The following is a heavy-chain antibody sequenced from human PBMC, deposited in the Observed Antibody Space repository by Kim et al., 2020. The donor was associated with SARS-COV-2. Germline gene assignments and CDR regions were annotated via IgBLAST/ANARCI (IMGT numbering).Heavy chain of an antibody. V-gene: IGHV1-18*04. Sequence: ASVKVSCKASGYTFTSYGISWVRQAPGQGLEWMGWISAYNGNTNYAQKLQGRVTMTTDTSTSTAYMELRSLRSDDTAVYYCARDRAIDYYESSGPAPAYWGQGTLVTVSS. J-gene: IGHJ4*02. D-gene: IGHD3-22*01. CDR3: ARDRAIDYYESSGPAPAY. CDR2: ISAYNGNT. CDR1: GYTFTSYG.